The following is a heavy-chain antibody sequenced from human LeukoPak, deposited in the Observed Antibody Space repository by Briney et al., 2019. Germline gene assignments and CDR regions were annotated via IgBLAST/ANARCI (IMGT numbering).Heavy chain of an antibody. J-gene: IGHJ2*01. Sequence: PSETLSLTCTVSGGSISSSSYYWGWIRQPPGKGLEWIGYIYYSGSTYCNPSLKSRVTISVDTSKNQFSLKLSSVTAADTAVYYCAREKAYYDILTGFNSGDFDLWGRGTLVTVSS. D-gene: IGHD3-9*01. CDR3: AREKAYYDILTGFNSGDFDL. V-gene: IGHV4-31*03. CDR1: GGSISSSSYY. CDR2: IYYSGST.